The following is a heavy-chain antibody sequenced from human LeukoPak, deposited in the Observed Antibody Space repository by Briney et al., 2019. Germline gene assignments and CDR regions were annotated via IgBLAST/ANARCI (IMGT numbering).Heavy chain of an antibody. D-gene: IGHD3-10*01. V-gene: IGHV1-18*01. Sequence: PAASVKVSCRASGYTFTSYGISWVRQAPGQGLEWTGWISAYNGNTNYAQKLQGRVTMTTDTSTSTAYMELRSLRSDDTAVYYCARDSMVRGVFSFDYWGQGTLVTVSS. CDR1: GYTFTSYG. J-gene: IGHJ4*02. CDR2: ISAYNGNT. CDR3: ARDSMVRGVFSFDY.